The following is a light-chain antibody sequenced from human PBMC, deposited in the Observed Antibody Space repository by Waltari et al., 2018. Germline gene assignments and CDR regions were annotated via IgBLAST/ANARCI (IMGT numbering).Light chain of an antibody. CDR2: DVT. J-gene: IGLJ2*01. Sequence: QSALTQSASVSGSPGQSITISCTGTSSDVGGYNHVSWYQQHPGKAPKLMIYDVTNRPSGVSNRFSVSKSGHTASLTISGLQAEDEADYYCSSYTSSSALVFGGGTKLTVL. CDR3: SSYTSSSALV. CDR1: SSDVGGYNH. V-gene: IGLV2-14*03.